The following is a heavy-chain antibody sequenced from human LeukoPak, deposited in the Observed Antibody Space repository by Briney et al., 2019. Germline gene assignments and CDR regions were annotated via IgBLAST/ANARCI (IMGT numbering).Heavy chain of an antibody. V-gene: IGHV3-23*01. CDR1: GFTFSSYA. J-gene: IGHJ4*02. D-gene: IGHD2-2*01. CDR3: ARDLPRTSSDY. Sequence: GGSLRLSCAASGFTFSSYAMSWVRQAPGKGLEWVSAISGSGGSTYYADSAKGRFTISRDNAKNSLYLQMNSLRAEDTAVYYCARDLPRTSSDYWGQGTLVTVSS. CDR2: ISGSGGST.